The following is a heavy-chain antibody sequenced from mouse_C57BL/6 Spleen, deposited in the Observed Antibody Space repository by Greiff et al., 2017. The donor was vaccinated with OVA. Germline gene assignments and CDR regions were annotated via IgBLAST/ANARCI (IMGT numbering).Heavy chain of an antibody. CDR1: GYTFNSYW. J-gene: IGHJ2*01. CDR3: TRRDHGGLFDY. D-gene: IGHD1-1*01. CDR2: IYPGNSET. Sequence: VQLQQSGTVLARPGASVKMSCKTSGYTFNSYWMHWVKQRPGQGLAWIGAIYPGNSETSYNQKFKGKAKLTAVTSASTAYMELSSLTNEDSAVYYCTRRDHGGLFDYWGQGTTLTVSS. V-gene: IGHV1-5*01.